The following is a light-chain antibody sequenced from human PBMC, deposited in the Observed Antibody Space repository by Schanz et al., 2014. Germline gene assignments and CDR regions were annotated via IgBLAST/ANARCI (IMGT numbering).Light chain of an antibody. Sequence: DLQMTQSPSFVSASVGDRVTMTCRASQGINRWLAWYQQKPRKAPKLLIYRASRLQSGVPSRFSGSGSGTDFTLTISSLQPDDFATYYCQQYNSYPYTFGQGTKLEIK. J-gene: IGKJ2*01. V-gene: IGKV1D-16*01. CDR3: QQYNSYPYT. CDR2: RAS. CDR1: QGINRW.